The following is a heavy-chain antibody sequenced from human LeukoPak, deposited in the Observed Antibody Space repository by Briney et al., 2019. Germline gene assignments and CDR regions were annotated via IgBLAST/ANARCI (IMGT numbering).Heavy chain of an antibody. CDR1: GFTFSSYA. J-gene: IGHJ5*02. D-gene: IGHD3-16*01. CDR3: ACALYDYVWGSYPPT. CDR2: ISYDGSNK. Sequence: GGSLRLSCAASGFTFSSYAVHWVRQAPGKGLEWVAVISYDGSNKYYADSVKGRFTISRDNPKNTLYLQMNSLRAEDTAVYYCACALYDYVWGSYPPTWGQGTLVTVSS. V-gene: IGHV3-30-3*01.